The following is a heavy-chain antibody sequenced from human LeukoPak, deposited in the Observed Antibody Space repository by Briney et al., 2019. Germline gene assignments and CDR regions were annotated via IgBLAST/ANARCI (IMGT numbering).Heavy chain of an antibody. Sequence: KPSETLSLTCAVSGASISSGGYSWSWIRQPPGRGLEWIGYISHSGGTNYNPSLKSRVTISVDRSKNQFSLKLSSVTAADTAVYYCARDSGWYGLNWFDHWGQGTLVTVSS. CDR3: ARDSGWYGLNWFDH. V-gene: IGHV4-30-2*01. J-gene: IGHJ5*02. CDR2: ISHSGGT. CDR1: GASISSGGYS. D-gene: IGHD6-19*01.